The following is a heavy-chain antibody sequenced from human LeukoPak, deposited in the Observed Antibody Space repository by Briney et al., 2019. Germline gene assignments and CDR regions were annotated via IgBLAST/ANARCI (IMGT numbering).Heavy chain of an antibody. CDR1: GGSISSNKW. D-gene: IGHD6-6*01. J-gene: IGHJ4*02. V-gene: IGHV4-4*02. CDR2: IYHTGDS. CDR3: ARHGGAAHPDY. Sequence: PSETLSLTCAVSGGSISSNKWWSWVRQPPEKGLEWIAEIYHTGDSNFNPSLKSRVTISVDRSENQFSLKLTSVTAADTAVYYCARHGGAAHPDYWGQGTLVTVSS.